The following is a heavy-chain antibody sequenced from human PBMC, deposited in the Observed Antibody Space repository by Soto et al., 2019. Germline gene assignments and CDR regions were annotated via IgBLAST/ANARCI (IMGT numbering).Heavy chain of an antibody. CDR3: ARDSALRKRYIDSWPPSWDFDL. CDR1: GFSFYNYG. D-gene: IGHD3-9*01. CDR2: IWYDGSSK. V-gene: IGHV3-33*01. Sequence: QVQLAESGGGVVQPGTSLRVSCEASGFSFYNYGMHWVRQAPGKGLEWVALIWYDGSSKYHADSVEGRFYISRDNSQKTPYLHMNSLPAQVTAVYYCARDSALRKRYIDSWPPSWDFDLWGRGTLVSVSS. J-gene: IGHJ2*01.